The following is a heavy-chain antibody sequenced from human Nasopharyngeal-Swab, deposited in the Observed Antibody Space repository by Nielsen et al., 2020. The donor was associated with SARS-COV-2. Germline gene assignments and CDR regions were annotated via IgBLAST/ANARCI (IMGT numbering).Heavy chain of an antibody. V-gene: IGHV3-23*01. CDR2: IDTSGGTT. J-gene: IGHJ4*02. CDR1: GFTFSNYD. CDR3: ARAGSSRLDY. Sequence: GGSLRLSCAASGFTFSNYDMSWVRQAPGKGLEWVSVIDTSGGTTFYADSVKGRFTISGDTSTNTLYLQMNSLRADDTAVYYCARAGSSRLDYWGQGTLVTVSS. D-gene: IGHD6-6*01.